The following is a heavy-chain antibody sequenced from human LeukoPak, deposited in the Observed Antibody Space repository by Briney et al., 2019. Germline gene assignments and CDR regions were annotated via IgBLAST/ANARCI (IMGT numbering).Heavy chain of an antibody. J-gene: IGHJ4*02. CDR1: GGSISTYY. Sequence: SETLSLTCTVSGGSISTYYWSWIRQPPGKGLEWIGFIYYSGSTNYNPSLKSRVTISVDTSKNHFSLKLYSVIAADTAVYYCARVDHDSSGYFDFWGQGTLVTVSP. CDR2: IYYSGST. V-gene: IGHV4-59*01. CDR3: ARVDHDSSGYFDF. D-gene: IGHD3-22*01.